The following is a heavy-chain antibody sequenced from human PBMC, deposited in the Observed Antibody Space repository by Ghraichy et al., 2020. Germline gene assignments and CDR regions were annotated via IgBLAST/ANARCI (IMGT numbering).Heavy chain of an antibody. CDR2: INPNSGGT. V-gene: IGHV1-2*02. Sequence: ASVKVSCKTSGYTFTGYYMHWVRQAPGQGLEWMGWINPNSGGTNYAQKFQGRVTMTRDTSISSAYMELSRLRSDDTAVYYCARVPLYDSGRYYNEYYFDYWGQGNLVTVSS. D-gene: IGHD3-10*01. CDR3: ARVPLYDSGRYYNEYYFDY. CDR1: GYTFTGYY. J-gene: IGHJ4*02.